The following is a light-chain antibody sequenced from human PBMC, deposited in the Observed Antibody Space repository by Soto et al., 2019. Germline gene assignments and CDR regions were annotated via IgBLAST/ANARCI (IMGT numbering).Light chain of an antibody. CDR2: GAS. CDR3: QQYNNWPMWT. V-gene: IGKV3-15*01. Sequence: EIVMTQSPATLSVSPGERATLFCRASQGVNTYLAWYQQSPGQAPRLLIYGASTRATGIPARFSGSGSGTEFTLTINSLQSEDFAVYYCQQYNNWPMWTFGQGTKVDIK. J-gene: IGKJ1*01. CDR1: QGVNTY.